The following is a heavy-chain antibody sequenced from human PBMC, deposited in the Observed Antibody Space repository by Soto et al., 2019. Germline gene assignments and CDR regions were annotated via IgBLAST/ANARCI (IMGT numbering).Heavy chain of an antibody. V-gene: IGHV1-69*01. Sequence: QVQLVQSGAEVKKPGSSVKVSCKASGGTFSSYAISWVRQAPGQGLEWMGGIIPIFGTANYAQKFQGRVTITADESTRTAYMELSSLRSEDTAVYYCVRGDSYGYPFYYYYYGMDVWGQGTTVTVSS. CDR2: IIPIFGTA. J-gene: IGHJ6*02. CDR3: VRGDSYGYPFYYYYYGMDV. D-gene: IGHD5-18*01. CDR1: GGTFSSYA.